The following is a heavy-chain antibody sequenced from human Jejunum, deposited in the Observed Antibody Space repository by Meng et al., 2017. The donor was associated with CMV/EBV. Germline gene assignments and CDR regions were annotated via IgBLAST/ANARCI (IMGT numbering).Heavy chain of an antibody. D-gene: IGHD1-26*01. Sequence: TFSSHSMTWVRQAPGKGLEWVGRIRNKANSYTTLYAASVQDRFTVSRDDSKNSAYLQMNSLKTEDTAVYYCARVKKGLVGQTTFESWGQGTLVTVSS. J-gene: IGHJ4*02. CDR1: TFSSHS. CDR2: IRNKANSYTT. CDR3: ARVKKGLVGQTTFES. V-gene: IGHV3-72*01.